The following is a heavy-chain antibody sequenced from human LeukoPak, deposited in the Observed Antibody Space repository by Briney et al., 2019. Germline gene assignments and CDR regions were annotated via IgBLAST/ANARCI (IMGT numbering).Heavy chain of an antibody. CDR1: GFIFSNYG. CDR3: AKDFRVAMAPAYFDY. V-gene: IGHV3-30*02. J-gene: IGHJ4*02. CDR2: IRYDGSNK. Sequence: GGSLRLSCAASGFIFSNYGMHWVRQAPGKGLEWVAFIRYDGSNKYYADSVKGRFTISRDNSKNTLYLQMNSLRAEDTAVYYCAKDFRVAMAPAYFDYWGQGTLATVSS. D-gene: IGHD5-18*01.